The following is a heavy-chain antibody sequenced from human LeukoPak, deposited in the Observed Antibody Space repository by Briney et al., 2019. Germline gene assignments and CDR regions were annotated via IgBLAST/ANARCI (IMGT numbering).Heavy chain of an antibody. CDR1: GGTFSSYA. V-gene: IGHV1-69*01. J-gene: IGHJ6*03. Sequence: SSVKVSCKASGGTFSSYAIGWVRQAPGQGLKWMGGIIPIFGTANYAQKFQGRVTITADESTSTAYMELSSLRSEDTAVYYCARMTRYYYYYYMDVWGKGTTVTVSS. CDR3: ARMTRYYYYYYMDV. D-gene: IGHD2-21*02. CDR2: IIPIFGTA.